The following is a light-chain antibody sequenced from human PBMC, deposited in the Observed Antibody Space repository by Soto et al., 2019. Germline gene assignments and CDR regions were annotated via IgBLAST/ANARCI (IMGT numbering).Light chain of an antibody. Sequence: EIVMTQSPATLSVSPGERATLSCRASQSVSSNLAWYQQKPGQPPRLLIYDGYYRATDTPPRFSGSGSGTDFTLTISRLEPEDFAVYYCQQYGSSPPWTFGQGTKVDIK. CDR2: DGY. J-gene: IGKJ1*01. V-gene: IGKV3-20*01. CDR1: QSVSSN. CDR3: QQYGSSPPWT.